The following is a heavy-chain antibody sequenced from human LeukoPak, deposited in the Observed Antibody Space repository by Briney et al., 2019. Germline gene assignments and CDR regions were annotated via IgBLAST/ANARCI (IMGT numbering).Heavy chain of an antibody. J-gene: IGHJ4*02. D-gene: IGHD6-6*01. V-gene: IGHV6-1*01. CDR1: GDSVSSNSAA. CDR2: TYYRSKWYN. Sequence: SQTLSLTCAISGDSVSSNSAAWNWIRQSPSRGLEWLGRTYYRSKWYNDYAVSVKSRITINPDTSKNQFSLQLNSVTPEDTAVYYCARAPRHSSSSPGFYYFDYWGQGTLVTVSS. CDR3: ARAPRHSSSSPGFYYFDY.